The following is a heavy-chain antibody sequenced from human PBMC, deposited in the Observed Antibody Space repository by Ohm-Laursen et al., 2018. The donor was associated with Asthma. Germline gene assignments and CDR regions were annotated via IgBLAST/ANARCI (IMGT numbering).Heavy chain of an antibody. Sequence: SLRLSCAASGFTFSSYAMHWVRQAPGKGLEWVAVISYDGSNKYYADSVKGRFTISRDNSKNTLYLQMNSLRAEDTAVYYCATLRVVPEELVDYWGQGTLVTVSS. CDR2: ISYDGSNK. D-gene: IGHD2-2*01. J-gene: IGHJ4*02. CDR1: GFTFSSYA. CDR3: ATLRVVPEELVDY. V-gene: IGHV3-30-3*02.